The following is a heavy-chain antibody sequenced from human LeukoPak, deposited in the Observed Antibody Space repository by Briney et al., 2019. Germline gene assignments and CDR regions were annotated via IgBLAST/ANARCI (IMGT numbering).Heavy chain of an antibody. CDR1: GFTFSSYE. Sequence: GGSLRLSCAVSGFTFSSYEMNWVRQALGKGREWVLYIISRGTTIYYVDSVKGRFTISRENAKNSLYLQMNSLRAEDTALYYCARVRSGLHMDVWGQGTTVTVSS. CDR2: IISRGTTI. D-gene: IGHD2-15*01. J-gene: IGHJ6*02. V-gene: IGHV3-48*03. CDR3: ARVRSGLHMDV.